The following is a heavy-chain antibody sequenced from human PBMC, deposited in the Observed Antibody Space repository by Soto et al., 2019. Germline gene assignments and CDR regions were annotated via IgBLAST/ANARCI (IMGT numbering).Heavy chain of an antibody. CDR2: INAGNGNT. V-gene: IGHV1-3*01. J-gene: IGHJ4*02. CDR1: GYTFTSYA. Sequence: ASVKVSCKASGYTFTSYAMHWVRQAPGQRLEWMGWINAGNGNTKYSQKFQDRVTITRDTSASTAYMELSSLRSEDTAVYYCAREGTDSSGWYGDYWGQGTLVTVSS. D-gene: IGHD6-19*01. CDR3: AREGTDSSGWYGDY.